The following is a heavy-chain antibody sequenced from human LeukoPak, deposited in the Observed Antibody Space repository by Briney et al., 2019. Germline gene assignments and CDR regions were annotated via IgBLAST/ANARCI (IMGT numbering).Heavy chain of an antibody. CDR2: IYYSGST. CDR1: GGSISSSNYY. J-gene: IGHJ4*02. D-gene: IGHD2-15*01. Sequence: SETLSPTCTVSGGSISSSNYYWSWIRQHPGKGLEWIGYIYYSGSTYYNPSLKSRVTISVDTSKNQFSLKLSSVAAADTAVYYCARADCSGGSCYSFDYWGQGTLVTVSS. V-gene: IGHV4-31*03. CDR3: ARADCSGGSCYSFDY.